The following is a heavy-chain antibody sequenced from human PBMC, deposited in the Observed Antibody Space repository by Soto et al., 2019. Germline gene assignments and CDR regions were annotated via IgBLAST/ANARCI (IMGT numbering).Heavy chain of an antibody. V-gene: IGHV3-74*01. CDR1: GFTFSSSW. CDR2: INSDGSST. D-gene: IGHD2-2*01. CDR3: ARDLHGSQLDY. J-gene: IGHJ4*02. Sequence: GGSLRLSCAASGFTFSSSWMHWVRQAPGKGLVWVSRINSDGSSTNYADSVKGRFTTSRDNAKNTLYLQMNSLRAEDTAVYYCARDLHGSQLDYWGQGTLVTVSS.